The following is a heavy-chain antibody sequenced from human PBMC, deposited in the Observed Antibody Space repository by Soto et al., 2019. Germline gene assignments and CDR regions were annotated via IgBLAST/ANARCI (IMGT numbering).Heavy chain of an antibody. CDR2: IKSKTDGGTT. Sequence: EVQLVESGGDLVKPGGSLRLSCAASGFTFSNAWMSWVRQAPGKGLEWVGRIKSKTDGGTTDYVAPGKGRFTISRDNSKNTHYLQMNSLKPEDTAIYYCTTASADNWIRFHSYYGGMDVWGQGTTLTVCS. CDR1: GFTFSNAW. CDR3: TTASADNWIRFHSYYGGMDV. J-gene: IGHJ6*02. V-gene: IGHV3-15*01. D-gene: IGHD1-20*01.